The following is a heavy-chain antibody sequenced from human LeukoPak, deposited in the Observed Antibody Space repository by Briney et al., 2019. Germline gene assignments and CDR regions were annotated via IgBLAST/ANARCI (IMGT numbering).Heavy chain of an antibody. J-gene: IGHJ3*02. CDR2: IYYSGST. V-gene: IGHV4-38-2*02. D-gene: IGHD1-14*01. CDR1: GYSISSGYY. CDR3: ARDIHVPRIREPYFDI. Sequence: PSETLSLTCTVSGYSISSGYYWGWIRQPPGKGLEWIGSIYYSGSTYYNPSLKGRVTISVDTSKNQFSLKLSSVTAADTAVYYCARDIHVPRIREPYFDIWGEGTLVTVSS.